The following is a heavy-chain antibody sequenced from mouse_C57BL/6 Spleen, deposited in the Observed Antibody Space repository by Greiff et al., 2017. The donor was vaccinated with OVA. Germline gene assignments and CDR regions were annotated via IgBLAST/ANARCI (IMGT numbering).Heavy chain of an antibody. CDR3: ANYGSSSYAMDY. J-gene: IGHJ4*01. Sequence: QVQLQQPGAGLVKPGASVKLSCKASGYTFTSYWMHWVKQRPGQGLEWIGMIHPNSGSTNYNEKFKSKATLTVDKSSSTAYMQLSSLTSEDSAVYYCANYGSSSYAMDYWGQGTSVTVSS. V-gene: IGHV1-64*01. CDR1: GYTFTSYW. CDR2: IHPNSGST. D-gene: IGHD1-1*01.